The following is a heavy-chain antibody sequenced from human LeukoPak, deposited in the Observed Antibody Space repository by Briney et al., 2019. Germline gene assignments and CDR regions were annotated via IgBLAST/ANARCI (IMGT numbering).Heavy chain of an antibody. CDR3: AKEYSSIWYYFHY. J-gene: IGHJ4*02. V-gene: IGHV3-30*18. D-gene: IGHD6-13*01. Sequence: AVISYDGSNKYYADSVKGRFTISRDNSKNTLYLQMNSLRAEDTAVYYCAKEYSSIWYYFHYWGQGTLVTVSS. CDR2: ISYDGSNK.